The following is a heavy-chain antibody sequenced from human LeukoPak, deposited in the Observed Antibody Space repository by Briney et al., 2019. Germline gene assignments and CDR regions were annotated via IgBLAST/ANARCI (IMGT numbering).Heavy chain of an antibody. CDR3: ASGGLTVTTYYYYYGMDV. CDR2: IIPIFGTA. V-gene: IGHV1-69*13. CDR1: GGTFSSYA. Sequence: SVKVSCKASGGTFSSYAISWVRQAPGQGLEWMGGIIPIFGTANYAQKFQGRVTITADESTSTAYMELSSLRSEDTAVYYCASGGLTVTTYYYYYGMDVWGQGTTVTVSS. D-gene: IGHD4-11*01. J-gene: IGHJ6*02.